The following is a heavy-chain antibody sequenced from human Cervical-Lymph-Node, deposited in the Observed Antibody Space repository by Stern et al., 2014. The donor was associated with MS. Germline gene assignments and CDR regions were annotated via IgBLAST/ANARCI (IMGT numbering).Heavy chain of an antibody. CDR1: GYTFTSYA. J-gene: IGHJ3*02. CDR2: INAGNGNT. Sequence: VQLVQSGAEVKKPGASVKVSCKASGYTFTSYAMHWVRQAPEQRLEWMGWINAGNGNTKYSQKFQGRVTITRDTSASTAYMELSSLRSEDTAVYYCARAGYSYGYPDAFDIWGQGTMVTVSS. V-gene: IGHV1-3*01. D-gene: IGHD5-18*01. CDR3: ARAGYSYGYPDAFDI.